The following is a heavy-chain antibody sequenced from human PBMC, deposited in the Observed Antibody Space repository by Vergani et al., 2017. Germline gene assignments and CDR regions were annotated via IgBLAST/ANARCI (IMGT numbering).Heavy chain of an antibody. D-gene: IGHD3-10*01. CDR1: GGSISSGGYS. Sequence: QLQLQESGPGLVKPSETMSLTCAVSGGSISSGGYSWSWIRQPPGKGLEWIGYIYHSGSTYYNPSLKSRVTISVDKSKNQFSLKLSSVTAADTAVYYCARDNYGSGTYDYWGQGTLVTVSS. CDR3: ARDNYGSGTYDY. J-gene: IGHJ4*02. V-gene: IGHV4-30-2*01. CDR2: IYHSGST.